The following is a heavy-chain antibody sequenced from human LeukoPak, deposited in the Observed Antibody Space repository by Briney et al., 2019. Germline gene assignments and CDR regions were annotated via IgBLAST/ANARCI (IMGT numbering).Heavy chain of an antibody. CDR1: GLTFDDYG. V-gene: IGHV3-20*04. D-gene: IGHD1-26*01. CDR3: ARSSGANVYTYSFQY. Sequence: PGGSLRLSCVASGLTFDDYGMSWVRQAPGKGLEWVSGINWNGGTTTYADSVKGRFTISRDNAKNSLYLQMNSLRVEDTASYYCARSSGANVYTYSFQYWGRGTLVTVSS. CDR2: INWNGGTT. J-gene: IGHJ4*02.